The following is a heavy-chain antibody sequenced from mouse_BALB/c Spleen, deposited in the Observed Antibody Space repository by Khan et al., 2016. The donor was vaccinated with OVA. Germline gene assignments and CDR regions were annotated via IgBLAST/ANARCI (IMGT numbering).Heavy chain of an antibody. Sequence: VQVVESGAELARPGASVKMSCKASGYTFTTYTIHWVKQRPGQGLEWIGYIIPSNDYTNYNQKFKDRATLTADKSSSTAYMQLSSLTSEDSAVYYCAREGAYYRSDGWFAYWGQGTLVTVSA. D-gene: IGHD2-14*01. V-gene: IGHV1-4*01. J-gene: IGHJ3*01. CDR1: GYTFTTYT. CDR3: AREGAYYRSDGWFAY. CDR2: IIPSNDYT.